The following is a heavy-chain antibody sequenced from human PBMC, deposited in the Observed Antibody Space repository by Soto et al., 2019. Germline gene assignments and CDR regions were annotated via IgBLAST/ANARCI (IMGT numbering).Heavy chain of an antibody. CDR1: GFSFGDYR. V-gene: IGHV3-74*01. CDR2: LNGDGSMT. CDR3: AREGYRNYDFYYLYMNA. Sequence: EVPLVESGGGLVQPGGSLRLSCGASGFSFGDYRLQWVRQAPGKGRVWVALLNGDGSMTCYGDSFKGRFTVTRDNADNPLFLKMSRLRAEDTAVYYCAREGYRNYDFYYLYMNAWGKGTTVTVSS. J-gene: IGHJ6*03. D-gene: IGHD4-4*01.